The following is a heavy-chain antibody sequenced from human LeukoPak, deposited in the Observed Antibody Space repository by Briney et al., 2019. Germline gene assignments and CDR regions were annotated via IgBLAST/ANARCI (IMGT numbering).Heavy chain of an antibody. CDR2: IIGNGGDI. CDR3: AKDRIPDGRYSIDF. V-gene: IGHV3-23*01. Sequence: GGSLRLSCAASGFTFNTYAMNWVRQAPGKGLEWVSVIIGNGGDIHYAGSVRGRFTISRDNSKNTLYLQMNSLRVEDTAVYYCAKDRIPDGRYSIDFWGQGTLVTVSS. CDR1: GFTFNTYA. D-gene: IGHD5-24*01. J-gene: IGHJ4*02.